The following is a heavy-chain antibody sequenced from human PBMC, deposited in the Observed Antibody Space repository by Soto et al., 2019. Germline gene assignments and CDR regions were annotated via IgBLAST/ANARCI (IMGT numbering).Heavy chain of an antibody. CDR1: GYSFTSYW. CDR2: IYPGDSDT. D-gene: IGHD6-19*01. V-gene: IGHV5-51*01. Sequence: GESLKISCKGSGYSFTSYWIGWVRQMPGKGLEWMGIIYPGDSDTRYSPSFQGQVTISADKSISTAHLQWSSLKASDTAMYYCARRRYSSGWYKLADAFDIWGQGTMVTV. CDR3: ARRRYSSGWYKLADAFDI. J-gene: IGHJ3*02.